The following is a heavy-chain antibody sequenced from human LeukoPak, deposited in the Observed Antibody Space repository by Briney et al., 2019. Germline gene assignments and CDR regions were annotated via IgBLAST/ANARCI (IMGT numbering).Heavy chain of an antibody. CDR2: IYGGGST. V-gene: IGHV3-53*01. Sequence: GGSLRLSCAASGFTVSSNYMSWVRQAPGKGLEWVSVIYGGGSTYYADSVKGRFTISRDNSKNTLYLQMNSLRAEDTAVYYCARVDGSGGYFPYYYGMDVWGQGTTVTVSS. D-gene: IGHD3-10*01. J-gene: IGHJ6*02. CDR3: ARVDGSGGYFPYYYGMDV. CDR1: GFTVSSNY.